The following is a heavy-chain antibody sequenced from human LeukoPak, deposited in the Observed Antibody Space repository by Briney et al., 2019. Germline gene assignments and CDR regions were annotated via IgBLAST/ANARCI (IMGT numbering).Heavy chain of an antibody. Sequence: PGGSLRLSCAASAFTFSDYWMSWVRQAPGKGPEWVAKIKEDGGEINYLDSVKGRFTISRDNAKNSVYLQMNSLRAEDTAVYYCARDRGYSTFDYWGQGTLAIVSS. CDR3: ARDRGYSTFDY. J-gene: IGHJ4*02. CDR2: IKEDGGEI. CDR1: AFTFSDYW. D-gene: IGHD4-23*01. V-gene: IGHV3-7*01.